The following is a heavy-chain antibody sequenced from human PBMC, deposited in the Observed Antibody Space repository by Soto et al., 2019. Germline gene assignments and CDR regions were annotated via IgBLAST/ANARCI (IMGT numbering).Heavy chain of an antibody. Sequence: SETLSLTCAVSGESLNNYYWSWIRQPPGKGLEWIGFVHYSGSTGYNPSLKSRVTISVDTSKNQLSLKVTSVTTADTAIYFCARGRVPVVWGQGTLVTVSS. D-gene: IGHD3-10*01. CDR3: ARGRVPVV. V-gene: IGHV4-59*01. J-gene: IGHJ4*02. CDR1: GESLNNYY. CDR2: VHYSGST.